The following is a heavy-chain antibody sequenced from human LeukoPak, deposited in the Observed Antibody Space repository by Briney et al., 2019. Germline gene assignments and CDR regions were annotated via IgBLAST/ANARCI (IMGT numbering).Heavy chain of an antibody. CDR2: ISYDGSNK. D-gene: IGHD6-19*01. Sequence: GGSLRLSCAASGFTFSSCGMHWVRQAPGKGLEWVAVISYDGSNKYYADSVKGRFTISRDNSKNTLFLEMNSLRAEDTAVYCCAKALTSGWYLDAFNIWGQGTMVTVSS. CDR3: AKALTSGWYLDAFNI. V-gene: IGHV3-30*18. J-gene: IGHJ3*02. CDR1: GFTFSSCG.